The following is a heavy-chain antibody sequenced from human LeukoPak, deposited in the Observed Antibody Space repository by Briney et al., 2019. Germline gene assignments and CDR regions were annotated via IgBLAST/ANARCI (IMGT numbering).Heavy chain of an antibody. CDR1: GYTFTGCY. V-gene: IGHV1-2*02. Sequence: GASVKVSCKASGYTFTGCYTHWVRQAPGQGLEWMGWINPNSGGTNYAQKFQGRVTMTRDTSISTAYMELSRLRSDDTAVYYCARDPTGLRYFDYWGQGTLVTVSS. D-gene: IGHD1-14*01. CDR3: ARDPTGLRYFDY. J-gene: IGHJ4*02. CDR2: INPNSGGT.